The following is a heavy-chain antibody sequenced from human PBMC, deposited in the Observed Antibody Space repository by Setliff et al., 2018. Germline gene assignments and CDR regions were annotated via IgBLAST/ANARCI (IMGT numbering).Heavy chain of an antibody. CDR2: TIPSFGST. V-gene: IGHV1-69*05. CDR3: ARAPGTVVVPASRSAFDI. J-gene: IGHJ3*02. Sequence: SVKVSCKASGGTFRSYGISWVRQAPGQGLEWMGGTIPSFGSTNYAQKFQDRVTIITDESTSTAYMELSSLRTEDTAVYYCARAPGTVVVPASRSAFDIWGQGTMVTVSS. CDR1: GGTFRSYG. D-gene: IGHD2-2*01.